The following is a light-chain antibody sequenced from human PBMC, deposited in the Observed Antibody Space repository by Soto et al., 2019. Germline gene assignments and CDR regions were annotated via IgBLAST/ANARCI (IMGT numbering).Light chain of an antibody. CDR2: EVS. CDR1: SSDIGGYNY. V-gene: IGLV2-14*01. J-gene: IGLJ1*01. CDR3: SSYTISSTRV. Sequence: QSALTQPASVSGSPGQSITIACAGTSSDIGGYNYVSWYQQHPGKAPKLMIYEVSNRPSGVSNHFSGSKSGNTASLTISGLQAEDEADYYCSSYTISSTRVFGTGTKLTVL.